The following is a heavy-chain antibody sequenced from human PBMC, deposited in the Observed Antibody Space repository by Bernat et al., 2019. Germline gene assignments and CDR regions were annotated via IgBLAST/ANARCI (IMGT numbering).Heavy chain of an antibody. CDR2: ISYDGSNE. Sequence: QLQLVESGGGVVQPGRSLRLSCAASGFTFSSYGVHWVRQAPGKGLEWVAAISYDGSNEYYEGSWKGRFTISRDNSTNTLYLQMHSLRADDTAVYYCTKAGSHQLPPPCDYYYGMDVWGQGTTVTVSS. CDR3: TKAGSHQLPPPCDYYYGMDV. J-gene: IGHJ6*01. CDR1: GFTFSSYG. V-gene: IGHV3-30*18. D-gene: IGHD2-2*01.